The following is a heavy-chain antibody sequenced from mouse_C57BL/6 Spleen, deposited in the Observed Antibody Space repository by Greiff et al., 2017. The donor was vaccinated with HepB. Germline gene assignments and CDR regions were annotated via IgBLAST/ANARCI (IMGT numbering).Heavy chain of an antibody. CDR3: ARGDYGSSPFAY. CDR1: GYTFTDYY. Sequence: EVQLQQSGPELVKPGASVKISCKASGYTFTDYYMNWVKQSHGKSLEWIGDINPNNGGTSYNQKFKGKATLTVDKSSSTAYMELRSLTSEDSAVYSCARGDYGSSPFAYWRQGTLVTVSA. V-gene: IGHV1-26*01. CDR2: INPNNGGT. J-gene: IGHJ3*01. D-gene: IGHD1-1*01.